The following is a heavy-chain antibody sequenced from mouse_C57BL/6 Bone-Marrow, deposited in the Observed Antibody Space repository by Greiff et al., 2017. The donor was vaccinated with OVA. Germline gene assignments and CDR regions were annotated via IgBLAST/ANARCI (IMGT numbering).Heavy chain of an antibody. CDR1: GYSFTGYY. D-gene: IGHD2-2*01. V-gene: IGHV1-42*01. J-gene: IGHJ2*01. Sequence: EVQLQQSGPELVKPGASVKISCKASGYSFTGYYMNWVKQSPEKSLEWIGEINPSTGGTTYNQKFKAKATLTVDKSSSTAYMQLKSLTSEDSAVYYCARWFFDYWGQSTTRTVSS. CDR2: INPSTGGT. CDR3: ARWFFDY.